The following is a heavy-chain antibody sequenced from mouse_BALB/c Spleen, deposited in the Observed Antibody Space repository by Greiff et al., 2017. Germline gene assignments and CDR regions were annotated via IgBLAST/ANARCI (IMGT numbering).Heavy chain of an antibody. Sequence: VQLQQPGAELVKPGASVKLSCKASGYTFTSYWMHWVKQRPGQGLEWIGEINPSNGRTNYNEKFKSKATLTVDKSSSTAYMQLSSLTSEDSAVYYCARCGRDAMDYWGQGTSVTVSS. J-gene: IGHJ4*01. CDR1: GYTFTSYW. D-gene: IGHD6-1*01. CDR3: ARCGRDAMDY. V-gene: IGHV1S81*02. CDR2: INPSNGRT.